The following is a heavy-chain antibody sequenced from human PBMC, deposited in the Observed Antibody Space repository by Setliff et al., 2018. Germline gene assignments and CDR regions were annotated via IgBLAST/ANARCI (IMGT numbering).Heavy chain of an antibody. CDR2: IYPGDSDT. Sequence: GESLTLSCKGSGYTFTNYWIGWVRQMPGKGLEWMGIIYPGDSDTRYSPSFQGQVTISADKSISIAYLQWSSLKAPDTAMYYCARQAISGSDAFDIWGQGTLVTVSS. CDR1: GYTFTNYW. J-gene: IGHJ3*02. CDR3: ARQAISGSDAFDI. V-gene: IGHV5-51*01. D-gene: IGHD3-3*01.